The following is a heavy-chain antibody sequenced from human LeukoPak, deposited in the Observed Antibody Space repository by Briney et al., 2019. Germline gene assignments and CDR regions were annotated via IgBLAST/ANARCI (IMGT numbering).Heavy chain of an antibody. CDR3: AKDHDIVATPMENAFDI. V-gene: IGHV3-30*18. CDR2: ISYDGSNK. J-gene: IGHJ3*02. D-gene: IGHD5-12*01. Sequence: GGSLRLSCAASGFTFSSYGMHWVRQAPGKGLEWVAVISYDGSNKYYADSVKGRFTISRDNSKNTLYLQMNSLRAEDTAVYYCAKDHDIVATPMENAFDIWGQGTMVTVSS. CDR1: GFTFSSYG.